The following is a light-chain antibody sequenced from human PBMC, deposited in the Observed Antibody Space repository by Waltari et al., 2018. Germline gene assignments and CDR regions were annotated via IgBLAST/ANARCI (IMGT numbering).Light chain of an antibody. CDR1: QPLLYNSNNKNY. Sequence: DIVITQSPDSLAVSLGERASINCTPSQPLLYNSNNKNYLAWYQLKPGQPPKLLIYWASTRQSGVPDRFSGSGSGTDFTLTISSLQAGDVAVYYCQQYFTTLTFGGGTKVELK. J-gene: IGKJ4*01. CDR2: WAS. CDR3: QQYFTTLT. V-gene: IGKV4-1*01.